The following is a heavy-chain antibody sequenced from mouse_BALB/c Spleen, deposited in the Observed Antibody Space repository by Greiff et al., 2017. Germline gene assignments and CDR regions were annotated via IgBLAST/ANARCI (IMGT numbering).Heavy chain of an antibody. CDR2: ISYSGST. J-gene: IGHJ1*01. V-gene: IGHV3-8*02. Sequence: EVKLQESGPSLVKPSQTLSLTCSVTGDSITSGYWNWIRKFPGNKLEYMGYISYSGSTYYNPSLKSRISITRDTSKNQYYLQLNSVTTEDTATYYCARPSLLRLLWYFDVWGAGTTVTVSS. D-gene: IGHD1-2*01. CDR1: GDSITSGY. CDR3: ARPSLLRLLWYFDV.